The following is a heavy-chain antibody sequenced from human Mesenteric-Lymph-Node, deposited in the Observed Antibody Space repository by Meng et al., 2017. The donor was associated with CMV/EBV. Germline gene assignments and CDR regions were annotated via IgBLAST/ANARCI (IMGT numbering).Heavy chain of an antibody. CDR1: GYRFTDFW. D-gene: IGHD3-10*01. CDR3: ARPLWSSSHDGDY. Sequence: GESLKISCKVSGYRFTDFWIGWVRQMPGKGLEWMGVIYPGDSDTRYSPSFQGQVTISADKSISTAYLQWSSLKASDTAMYYCARPLWSSSHDGDYWGQGTLVTVSS. V-gene: IGHV5-51*01. CDR2: IYPGDSDT. J-gene: IGHJ4*02.